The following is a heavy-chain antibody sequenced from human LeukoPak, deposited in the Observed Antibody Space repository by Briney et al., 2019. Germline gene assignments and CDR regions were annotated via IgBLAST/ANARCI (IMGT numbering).Heavy chain of an antibody. D-gene: IGHD6-13*01. CDR3: ARGEGGSSWLPFMFSNPHFGDY. Sequence: GASVKVSCKASGYTFTGYYMHWVRQAPGQGLEWMGWINPNSGGTNYAQKFQGRVTMTRDTSISTAYMELSRLRSDDTAVYYCARGEGGSSWLPFMFSNPHFGDYWGQGTLVTVSS. CDR1: GYTFTGYY. J-gene: IGHJ4*02. V-gene: IGHV1-2*02. CDR2: INPNSGGT.